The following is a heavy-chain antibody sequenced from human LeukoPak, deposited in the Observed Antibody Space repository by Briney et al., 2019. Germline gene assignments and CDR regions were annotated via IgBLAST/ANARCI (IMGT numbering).Heavy chain of an antibody. CDR3: ARADTHHIHSSSWHFDY. CDR1: GGSISTYY. J-gene: IGHJ4*02. V-gene: IGHV4-59*01. D-gene: IGHD6-13*01. Sequence: SKTLSLTCTVSGGSISTYYWSWNRQPPGKGLEWIGYVSHSGNTNYNPSLKSRVTISVDTSKNHFSLKLTSVTAADTAVYHCARADTHHIHSSSWHFDYWGQGSLVTVSS. CDR2: VSHSGNT.